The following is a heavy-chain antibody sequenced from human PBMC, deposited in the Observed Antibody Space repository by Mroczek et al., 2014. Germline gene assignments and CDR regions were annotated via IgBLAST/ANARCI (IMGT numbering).Heavy chain of an antibody. V-gene: IGHV4-59*01. J-gene: IGHJ6*03. Sequence: QVQLQQSGPGLVKPSETLSLTCTVSGGSISSYYWSWIRQPPGKGLEWIGYIYYSGSTNYNPSLKSRVTISVDTSKNQFSLKLSSVTAADTAVYYCARVSACSSTSCYSRYYYYYMDVWGKGTTVTVSS. CDR1: GGSISSYY. CDR3: ARVSACSSTSCYSRYYYYYMDV. D-gene: IGHD2-2*01. CDR2: IYYSGST.